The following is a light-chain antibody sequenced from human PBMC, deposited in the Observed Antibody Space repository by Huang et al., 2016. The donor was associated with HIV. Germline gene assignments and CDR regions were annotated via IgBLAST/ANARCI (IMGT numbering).Light chain of an antibody. J-gene: IGKJ4*01. CDR1: QSVGVY. Sequence: EIVLTQSPATLSLSPGDRATLSFRASQSVGVYLAWYQQKPGQAPRLLIFEASNRATGIPDRVSGSGSGTDFTLTIARLQPDDFAIYYCQQRTKWPPVLTFGGGTRVEIK. V-gene: IGKV3-11*01. CDR2: EAS. CDR3: QQRTKWPPVLT.